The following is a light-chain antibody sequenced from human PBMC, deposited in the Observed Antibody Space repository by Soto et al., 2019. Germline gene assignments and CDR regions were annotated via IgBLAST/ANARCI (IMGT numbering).Light chain of an antibody. CDR1: SSDVGGYNY. Sequence: QSALTQPRSVSGSPGQSVTISCTGTSSDVGGYNYVSWYQQHPGKAPKLIIYDVNKQPSGVPDRLSGSKSDNTASLTISGLQAEDEADYYCCSYAGSYTKVFGGGTKLTVL. CDR2: DVN. J-gene: IGLJ3*02. V-gene: IGLV2-11*01. CDR3: CSYAGSYTKV.